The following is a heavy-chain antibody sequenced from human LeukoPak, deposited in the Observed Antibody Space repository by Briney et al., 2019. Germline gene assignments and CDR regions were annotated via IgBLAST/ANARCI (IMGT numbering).Heavy chain of an antibody. J-gene: IGHJ3*02. Sequence: PGGSLRLSCAASGFTFDDYTMHWVRQAPGKGLEWVSLISWDGGSTYYADSVKGRFTISRDNSKNSLYLQMNSLRTEDTALYYCARGNYYDNYAFDTWGQGTMVTVSS. CDR1: GFTFDDYT. V-gene: IGHV3-43*01. CDR3: ARGNYYDNYAFDT. D-gene: IGHD3-22*01. CDR2: ISWDGGST.